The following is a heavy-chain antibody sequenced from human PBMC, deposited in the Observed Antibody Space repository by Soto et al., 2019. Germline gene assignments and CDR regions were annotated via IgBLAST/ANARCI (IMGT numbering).Heavy chain of an antibody. D-gene: IGHD7-27*01. CDR2: INTGNGDT. V-gene: IGHV1-3*04. J-gene: IGHJ4*02. CDR3: ARGLTRLDY. Sequence: QVQLVQSGPEVKQPGASVRISCQASGYSFTHFEMHWVRQAPGQRLEWMGWINTGNGDTKYSQKFQGRVTFTRDTSGSTACLDLDGLTSDDTAVDVCARGLTRLDYWGQGTLVTVSS. CDR1: GYSFTHFE.